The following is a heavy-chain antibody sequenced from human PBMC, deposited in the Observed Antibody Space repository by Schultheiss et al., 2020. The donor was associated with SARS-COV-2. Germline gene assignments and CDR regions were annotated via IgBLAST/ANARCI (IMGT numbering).Heavy chain of an antibody. J-gene: IGHJ6*03. Sequence: ASVKVSCKASGYTFTSYGINWVRQATGQGLEWMGWMNPNSGNTGYAQKFQGRVTITRNTSISTAYMELSSLRSEDTAVYYCATTPYDFWSGYYMDVWGKGTTVTVSS. D-gene: IGHD3-3*01. CDR2: MNPNSGNT. V-gene: IGHV1-8*03. CDR3: ATTPYDFWSGYYMDV. CDR1: GYTFTSYG.